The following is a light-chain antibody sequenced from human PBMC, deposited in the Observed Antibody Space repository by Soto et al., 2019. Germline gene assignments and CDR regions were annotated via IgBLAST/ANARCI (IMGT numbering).Light chain of an antibody. CDR2: GAS. Sequence: ETVMTQSPATLSVSPGERATLSCRASQSVGSNLAWYQLKPGHAPRLLIYGASTRAIGTTTRFSGSGSGTEFTLTISSLQSEDFAVYCCHQYNNWPPAFGQGTKVEIK. CDR1: QSVGSN. J-gene: IGKJ1*01. CDR3: HQYNNWPPA. V-gene: IGKV3-15*01.